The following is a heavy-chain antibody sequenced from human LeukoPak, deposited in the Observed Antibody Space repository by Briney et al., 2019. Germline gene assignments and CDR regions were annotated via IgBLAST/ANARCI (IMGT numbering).Heavy chain of an antibody. Sequence: GSLRLSCAASGFTVSSNYMSWVRQAPGKGLEWVSVIYSGGSTYYADSVKGRFTISRDNSKNTLYLQMNSLRAEDTAVYYCARGPDSYSGSYFDYWGQGTLVTVSS. D-gene: IGHD1-26*01. CDR2: IYSGGST. CDR1: GFTVSSNY. V-gene: IGHV3-53*01. CDR3: ARGPDSYSGSYFDY. J-gene: IGHJ4*02.